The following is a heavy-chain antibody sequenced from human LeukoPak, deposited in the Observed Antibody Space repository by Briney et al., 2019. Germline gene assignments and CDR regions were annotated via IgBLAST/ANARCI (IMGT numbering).Heavy chain of an antibody. CDR3: ARDTVGTDY. CDR2: INTYNGNT. J-gene: IGHJ4*02. CDR1: GYTFTTYG. Sequence: ASVKVSCKASGYTFTTYGISWVRQAPGQGLEWMGWINTYNGNTNYAQKLQGRVTMTTDTSTSTAYMDLRSLRSHDTAVYYCARDTVGTDYWGQGTLVTVSS. V-gene: IGHV1-18*01. D-gene: IGHD4-23*01.